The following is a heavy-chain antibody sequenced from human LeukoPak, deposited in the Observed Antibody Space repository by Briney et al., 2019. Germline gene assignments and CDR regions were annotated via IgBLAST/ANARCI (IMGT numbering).Heavy chain of an antibody. CDR2: IVSEGSST. Sequence: GGSLRLSCAASGFTLRRYWMQWVRQAPGEGVGWVSHIVSEGSSTNYADSEKGRFTTSRDNDKNTLYVQMNSLRAGDTRVLLCVRHNYGVDYWGQGTLVTVSS. V-gene: IGHV3-74*01. CDR3: VRHNYGVDY. CDR1: GFTLRRYW. J-gene: IGHJ4*02. D-gene: IGHD5-18*01.